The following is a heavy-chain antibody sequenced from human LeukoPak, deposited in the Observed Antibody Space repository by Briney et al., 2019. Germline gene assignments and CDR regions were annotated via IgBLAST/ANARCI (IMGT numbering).Heavy chain of an antibody. V-gene: IGHV3-23*01. Sequence: PGGSLRLSCAASGFTFSSYAMSGVRQAPGKGLEWVSAISGSGRRTYYADSVKGRFTISRDNSKNTLYLQMNSLRAEDTAVYYCAKDQIYSADFWSGYPKGANAFDIWGQGTMVTVSS. D-gene: IGHD3-3*01. CDR2: ISGSGRRT. CDR1: GFTFSSYA. CDR3: AKDQIYSADFWSGYPKGANAFDI. J-gene: IGHJ3*02.